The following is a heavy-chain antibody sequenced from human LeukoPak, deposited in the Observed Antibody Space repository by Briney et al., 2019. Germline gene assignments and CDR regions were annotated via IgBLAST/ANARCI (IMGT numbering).Heavy chain of an antibody. CDR2: IYYSGTT. V-gene: IGHV4-59*08. J-gene: IGHJ4*02. CDR1: GDSINRFY. CDR3: ARHDGGDGYLLDL. D-gene: IGHD5-24*01. Sequence: PSGTLSLTCTVSGDSINRFYWSWIRQPPGKGLEWIGYIYYSGTTSLNPPLKSRVTISIDTSKTLSLKLSSVTAADTAVYYCARHDGGDGYLLDLWGQGTLVTVSS.